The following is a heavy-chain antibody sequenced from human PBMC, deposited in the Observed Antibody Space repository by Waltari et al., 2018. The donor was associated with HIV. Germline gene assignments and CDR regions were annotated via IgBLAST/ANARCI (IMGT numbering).Heavy chain of an antibody. CDR3: AGDGSTSPWEPLRGGWFDR. D-gene: IGHD1-26*01. J-gene: IGHJ5*02. V-gene: IGHV3-30*03. CDR2: ISFDGRKG. Sequence: QLVESGGGVVQPGQSLRLPCSDSSVTFGRNVMHWVRQAPGEGLEWVATISFDGRKGFYADSVQGRFTISIDKSKNMLYMQLNSLGSEDTSLYYWAGDGSTSPWEPLRGGWFDRWGQGTRVIVTS. CDR1: SVTFGRNV.